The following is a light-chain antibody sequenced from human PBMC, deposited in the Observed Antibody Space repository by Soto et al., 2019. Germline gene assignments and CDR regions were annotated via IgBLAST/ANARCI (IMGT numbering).Light chain of an antibody. CDR1: QSVSSY. CDR2: DAS. V-gene: IGKV3-11*01. Sequence: EIVLTQSPATLSLSPGERATLSCRASQSVSSYLAWYQQKPGQAPRLLIYDASNRATGIPARFSGSGSGTYFTLTISSLETEDFAFYYCQQRSNWPLTFGGGTKVEIK. J-gene: IGKJ4*01. CDR3: QQRSNWPLT.